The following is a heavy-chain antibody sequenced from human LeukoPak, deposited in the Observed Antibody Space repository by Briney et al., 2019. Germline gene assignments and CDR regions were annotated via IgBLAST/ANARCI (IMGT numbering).Heavy chain of an antibody. J-gene: IGHJ4*02. CDR2: IAFDDTDR. V-gene: IGHV3-30*04. CDR3: TNSDDYGDY. Sequence: PGGSLRLSCVASEFTFSSYAMHWVRQAPGKGLEWVAAIAFDDTDRYYIDSVKGRFTISRDDSKNTLYLHMTSLRAEDTAVYYCTNSDDYGDYWGQGTLVTVSS. CDR1: EFTFSSYA.